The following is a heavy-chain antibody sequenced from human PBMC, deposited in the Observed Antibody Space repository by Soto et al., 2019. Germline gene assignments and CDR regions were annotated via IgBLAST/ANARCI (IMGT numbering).Heavy chain of an antibody. D-gene: IGHD2-15*01. CDR2: VHYSGNT. Sequence: SETLSLTCTVSGYSISSGYHWAWIRQPPGKGLEWLGSVHYSGNTYYNPSLKSRLTISVDKSKNQFSLNLSSVTTADTAVYYCARQDRVVAEGRWFDPWGQGTLVTVSS. J-gene: IGHJ5*02. CDR3: ARQDRVVAEGRWFDP. V-gene: IGHV4-38-2*02. CDR1: GYSISSGYH.